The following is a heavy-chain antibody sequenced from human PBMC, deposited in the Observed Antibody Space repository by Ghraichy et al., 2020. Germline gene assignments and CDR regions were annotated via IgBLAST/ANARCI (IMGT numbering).Heavy chain of an antibody. Sequence: LSLTCAASGFTFDDYGMSWVRQAPGKGLEWVSGINWNGGSTGYADSVKGRFTISRDNAKNSLYLQMNSLRAEDTALYHCAKSDSSGWYHFDYWGQGTLVTVSS. CDR1: GFTFDDYG. V-gene: IGHV3-20*01. CDR3: AKSDSSGWYHFDY. CDR2: INWNGGST. D-gene: IGHD6-19*01. J-gene: IGHJ4*02.